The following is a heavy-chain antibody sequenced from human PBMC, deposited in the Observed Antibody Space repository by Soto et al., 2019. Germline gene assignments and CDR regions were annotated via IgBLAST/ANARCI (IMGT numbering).Heavy chain of an antibody. CDR2: SYSGGST. Sequence: EVQLVESGGGLVQPGGSLRLSCAASGFTVSSNYMSWVRQAPGKGLEWVSVSYSGGSTYYADSVKGRFSISRDNSKNPVYLQMNGLRPGDTAVYYWARDGRIGNYDYGGQGTLVTVSS. J-gene: IGHJ4*02. CDR3: ARDGRIGNYDY. D-gene: IGHD3-22*01. V-gene: IGHV3-66*01. CDR1: GFTVSSNY.